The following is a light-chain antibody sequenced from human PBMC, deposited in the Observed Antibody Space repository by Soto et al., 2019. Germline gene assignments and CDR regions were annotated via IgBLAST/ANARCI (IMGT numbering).Light chain of an antibody. J-gene: IGKJ4*01. CDR2: DAS. Sequence: EFGLPNSQATLQCFPGEKATLSAGPSQGLTRNLAWYRQKPGQAPGLLTYDASNRATGIPARFSGSGSGTDFTLTISSLEPEDFGVYYCQQRSNWPPVTFGGGTKVEIK. CDR1: QGLTRN. CDR3: QQRSNWPPVT. V-gene: IGKV3-11*01.